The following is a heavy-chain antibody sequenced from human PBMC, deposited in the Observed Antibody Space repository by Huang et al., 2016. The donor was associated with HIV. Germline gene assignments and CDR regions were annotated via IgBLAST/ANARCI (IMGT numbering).Heavy chain of an antibody. D-gene: IGHD4-17*01. CDR1: GYTFISYG. J-gene: IGHJ6*02. CDR3: ARDLGTTVVPDGMDV. V-gene: IGHV1-18*04. Sequence: QVQLVQSGAEVKKPGASVKVSCRASGYTFISYGITWVRQAPGQGLEWMGWISPSYGEPNYAQQFQGRVTMTTDTSTNTVYMEVRSLRSDDTSVYYCARDLGTTVVPDGMDVWGQGTTVTVSS. CDR2: ISPSYGEP.